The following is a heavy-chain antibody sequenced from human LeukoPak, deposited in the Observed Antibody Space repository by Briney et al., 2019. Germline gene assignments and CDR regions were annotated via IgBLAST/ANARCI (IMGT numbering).Heavy chain of an antibody. D-gene: IGHD7-27*01. J-gene: IGHJ6*03. V-gene: IGHV3-23*01. CDR3: AKNIRQLGNYYYYMDV. Sequence: GGSLRLSCAPPGFSFSNYAMTWVRQAPGKGLEWVSAISGSGVNTFSADSVKGRFTISRDNSKNTLFLQMNSLRAEDTAVYYCAKNIRQLGNYYYYMDVWGKGTTVTVSS. CDR1: GFSFSNYA. CDR2: ISGSGVNT.